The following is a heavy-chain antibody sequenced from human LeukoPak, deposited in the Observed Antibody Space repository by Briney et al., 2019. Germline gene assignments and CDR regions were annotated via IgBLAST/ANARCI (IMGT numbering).Heavy chain of an antibody. CDR2: IYYSGST. V-gene: IGHV4-30-4*01. J-gene: IGHJ5*02. CDR1: GGSIGSGDYY. Sequence: SETLSLTCTVSGGSIGSGDYYWSWIRQPPGNGLEWIGYIYYSGSTYYNPSLKSRVTISVDTSKNQFSLKLSSVTAADTAVYYCASGVRSFRWFDPWGQGTLVTVSS. CDR3: ASGVRSFRWFDP. D-gene: IGHD3-10*01.